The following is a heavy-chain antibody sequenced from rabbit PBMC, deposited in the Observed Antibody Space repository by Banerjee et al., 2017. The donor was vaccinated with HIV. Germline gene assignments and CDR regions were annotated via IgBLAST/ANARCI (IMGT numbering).Heavy chain of an antibody. V-gene: IGHV1S45*01. CDR1: SRYW. CDR3: ARDSGYSYPTFNL. J-gene: IGHJ4*01. CDR2: INTSSGTT. Sequence: SRYWICWVRQAPGKGPEWIACINTSSGTTYYASWAKGRFTISKTSSTTVTLQMTSLTVADTATYFCARDSGYSYPTFNLWGPGTLVTVS. D-gene: IGHD1-1*01.